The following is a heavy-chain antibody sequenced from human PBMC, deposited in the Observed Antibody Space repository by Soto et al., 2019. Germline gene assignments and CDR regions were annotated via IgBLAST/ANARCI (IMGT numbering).Heavy chain of an antibody. CDR1: GFSLSTSGVG. CDR3: AHSSLAVAAAGLGGMHV. Sequence: SGPTLVNPTQTLTLTCTFSGFSLSTSGVGVGWIRQPPGKALEWLALIYWDDDKRYSPSLKSRLTITKDTSKNQVVLTMTNMDPVDTATYYCAHSSLAVAAAGLGGMHVSGQGPTVAVCS. CDR2: IYWDDDK. J-gene: IGHJ6*02. V-gene: IGHV2-5*02. D-gene: IGHD6-13*01.